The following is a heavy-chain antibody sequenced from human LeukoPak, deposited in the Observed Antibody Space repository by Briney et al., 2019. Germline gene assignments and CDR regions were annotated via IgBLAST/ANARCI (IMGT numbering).Heavy chain of an antibody. CDR2: IYTSRST. D-gene: IGHD5-18*01. V-gene: IGHV4-61*09. CDR1: GGSISSGSYY. J-gene: IGHJ4*02. Sequence: SQTLSLTCTVSGGSISSGSYYWSWIRQPAGKGREWIGHIYTSRSTNYNPSLKSRVTISVDTSKNQFSLNLSSVTAADTAVYYCARGYSYGYPLGYWGQGTLVTVSS. CDR3: ARGYSYGYPLGY.